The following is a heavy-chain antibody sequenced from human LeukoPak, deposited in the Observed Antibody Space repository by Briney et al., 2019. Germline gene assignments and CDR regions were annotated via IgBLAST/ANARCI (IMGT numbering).Heavy chain of an antibody. V-gene: IGHV1-2*02. J-gene: IGHJ4*02. CDR3: ARALHIRRPHFDS. Sequence: GASVKVSCKTSGYTFTDYCMHWVRQAPGQGLEWMGWINPNTGVTNYAQKFQGRVTMTRDTSITTAYMDLTRLRSDDTAGYFCARALHIRRPHFDSWGQGILVTVSS. D-gene: IGHD1-14*01. CDR2: INPNTGVT. CDR1: GYTFTDYC.